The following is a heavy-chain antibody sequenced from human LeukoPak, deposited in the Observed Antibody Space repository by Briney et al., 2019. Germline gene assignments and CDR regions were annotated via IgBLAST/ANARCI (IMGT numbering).Heavy chain of an antibody. CDR2: ISGDSRAI. CDR1: GLTFSNYG. J-gene: IGHJ4*02. D-gene: IGHD2-15*01. V-gene: IGHV3-23*01. CDR3: AKRLAASRPLDY. Sequence: GGSLRLSSVAPGLTFSNYGMIAIRQAPGKGLEWVSGISGDSRAIDYAAPVKGRFTMSRDNSRNTVYLQMNSLRADDTAVYFCAKRLAASRPLDYWGRGTLVTVSS.